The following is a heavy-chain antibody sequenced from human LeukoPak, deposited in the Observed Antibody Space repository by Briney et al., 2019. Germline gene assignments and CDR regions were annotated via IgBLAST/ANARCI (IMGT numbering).Heavy chain of an antibody. V-gene: IGHV1-69*13. Sequence: ASVKVSCKASGYTFTAYYMHWVRQAPGQGLEWMGGIIPIFGPANYAQKFQGRVTITADESTSTAYMELSSLRSDEDTAMYYCAGRYSGSYSDAFDIWGQGTMVTVSS. CDR3: AGRYSGSYSDAFDI. CDR1: GYTFTAYY. D-gene: IGHD1-26*01. J-gene: IGHJ3*02. CDR2: IIPIFGPA.